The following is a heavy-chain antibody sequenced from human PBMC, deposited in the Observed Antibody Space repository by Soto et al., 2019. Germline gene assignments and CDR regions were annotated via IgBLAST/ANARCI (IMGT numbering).Heavy chain of an antibody. CDR3: ARPSRLGYSSGWDFDY. V-gene: IGHV1-2*02. CDR1: GYSFTGYY. D-gene: IGHD6-19*01. J-gene: IGHJ4*02. CDR2: INPNSGGT. Sequence: QVQLVQSGAEVKKPGASVKVSCKASGYSFTGYYMHWVPQAPVQGLEWMGWINPNSGGTNYAQTFQGRVTITRDTSISTAYMELSRLRSDDTAVYYCARPSRLGYSSGWDFDYWGQGTLVTVSS.